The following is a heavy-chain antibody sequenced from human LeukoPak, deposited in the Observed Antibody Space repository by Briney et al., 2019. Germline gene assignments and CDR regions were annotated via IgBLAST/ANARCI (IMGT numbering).Heavy chain of an antibody. CDR2: ISSNGGST. CDR3: VKGYCSSISCSLIDY. Sequence: GGSLRLSCSASGFTHSRYGMHWVRQAPGKGLEYVSGISSNGGSTNYADSVKGRFTISRDNSKNTLHLQMSSLRAEDTAVYYCVKGYCSSISCSLIDYGGQGTLVTVSS. D-gene: IGHD2-2*01. J-gene: IGHJ4*02. CDR1: GFTHSRYG. V-gene: IGHV3-64D*06.